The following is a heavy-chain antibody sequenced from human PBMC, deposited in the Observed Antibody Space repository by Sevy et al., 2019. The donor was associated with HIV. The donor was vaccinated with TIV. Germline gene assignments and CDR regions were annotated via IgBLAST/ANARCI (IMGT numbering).Heavy chain of an antibody. CDR1: GFTFSSYW. J-gene: IGHJ6*03. D-gene: IGHD3-16*02. CDR2: IKQDGSEK. CDR3: ASSLGELSFFYYYYYMDV. Sequence: GGSLRLSCAASGFTFSSYWMSWVRQAPGKGLEWVANIKQDGSEKYYVDSVKGRFTISRDNAKNSLYLQMNSLRAEDTAVYYCASSLGELSFFYYYYYMDVWGKGTTVTVSS. V-gene: IGHV3-7*01.